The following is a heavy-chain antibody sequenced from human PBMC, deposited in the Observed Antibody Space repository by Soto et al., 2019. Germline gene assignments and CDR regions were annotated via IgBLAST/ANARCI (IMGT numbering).Heavy chain of an antibody. CDR1: GGSIKSVNW. Sequence: SETLSLTCAVSGGSIKSVNWWSWVRQSPGKGLEWIGEMHPGGSTNYNPSLKSRVTVSMDKSRNQFFLKISSVTAADTAVYFCARHGHNIYGFDVWGRGTTVTVSS. V-gene: IGHV4-4*02. D-gene: IGHD5-12*01. CDR2: MHPGGST. J-gene: IGHJ6*01. CDR3: ARHGHNIYGFDV.